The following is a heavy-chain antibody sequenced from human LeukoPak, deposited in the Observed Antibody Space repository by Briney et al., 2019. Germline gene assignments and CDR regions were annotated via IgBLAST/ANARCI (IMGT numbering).Heavy chain of an antibody. CDR3: ARDADGDLDY. D-gene: IGHD4-17*01. CDR2: ISYSSSTI. Sequence: PGGSLRLSCAASGFTFSLYSMNWVRQAPGKGLEWLSYISYSSSTIYYADSVKGRFTISGDNAKNSLYLQMNSLRDEDTAVYCCARDADGDLDYWGQGTLVTVSS. V-gene: IGHV3-48*02. J-gene: IGHJ4*02. CDR1: GFTFSLYS.